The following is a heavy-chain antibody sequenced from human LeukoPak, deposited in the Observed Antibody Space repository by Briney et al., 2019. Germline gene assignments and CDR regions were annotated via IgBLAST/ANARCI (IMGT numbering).Heavy chain of an antibody. V-gene: IGHV3-64*01. CDR1: GFTFSSYA. J-gene: IGHJ6*02. CDR3: ARGPQGAGTMDYYGMDV. CDR2: ISSNGGST. D-gene: IGHD1-1*01. Sequence: PGGSLRLSCAASGFTFSSYAMHWVREAPGKGLEYVSAISSNGGSTYYANSVKGRFTISRDNSKNTLYLQMGSLRAEDMAVYYCARGPQGAGTMDYYGMDVWGQGTTVTVSS.